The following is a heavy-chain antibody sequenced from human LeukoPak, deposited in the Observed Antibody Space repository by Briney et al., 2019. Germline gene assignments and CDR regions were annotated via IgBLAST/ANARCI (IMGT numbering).Heavy chain of an antibody. CDR1: GFTFSSYG. CDR3: ARDGRPIPYGSGSTPFDY. J-gene: IGHJ4*02. CDR2: IWYDGSNK. V-gene: IGHV3-33*01. Sequence: PGGSLRLSCAASGFTFSSYGMHWVRQAPGKGLEWVAVIWYDGSNKYYADSVKGRFTISRDNSKNTLYLQMNSLRAEDTAVYYCARDGRPIPYGSGSTPFDYWGQGTLVTVSS. D-gene: IGHD3-10*01.